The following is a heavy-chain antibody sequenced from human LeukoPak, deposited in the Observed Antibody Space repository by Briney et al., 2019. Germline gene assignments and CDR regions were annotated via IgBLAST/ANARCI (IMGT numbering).Heavy chain of an antibody. CDR2: INPSGGST. Sequence: ASVKVSCKASGGTFSSYAISWVRQAPGQGLEWMGIINPSGGSTSYAQKFQGRVTMTRDTSTSTAYVELSRLRSDDTAVYYCARIYKKYYYDSSGYYSYWGQGTLVTVSS. CDR3: ARIYKKYYYDSSGYYSY. J-gene: IGHJ4*02. CDR1: GGTFSSYA. V-gene: IGHV1-46*01. D-gene: IGHD3-22*01.